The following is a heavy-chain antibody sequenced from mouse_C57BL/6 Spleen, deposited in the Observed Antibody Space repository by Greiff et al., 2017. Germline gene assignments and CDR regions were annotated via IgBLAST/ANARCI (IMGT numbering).Heavy chain of an antibody. V-gene: IGHV1-42*01. Sequence: VHVKQSGPELVKPGASVKISCKASGYSFTGYYMNWVKQSPEKSLEWIGEINPSTGGTTYNQKFKAKATLTVDKSSSTAYMQLKSLTSEDSAVYYCARRGLDYFDYWGQGTTLTVSS. CDR3: ARRGLDYFDY. J-gene: IGHJ2*01. CDR2: INPSTGGT. D-gene: IGHD3-3*01. CDR1: GYSFTGYY.